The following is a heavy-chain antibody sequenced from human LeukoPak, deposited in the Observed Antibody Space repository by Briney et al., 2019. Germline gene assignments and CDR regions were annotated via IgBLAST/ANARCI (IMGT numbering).Heavy chain of an antibody. CDR1: GGSISSGGYY. CDR3: ARSGQRAGPPFGMDV. CDR2: IYYSGST. J-gene: IGHJ6*02. D-gene: IGHD1-1*01. V-gene: IGHV4-31*03. Sequence: SQTLSLTCTVSGGSISSGGYYWSWIRQHPGKGLEWIGYIYYSGSTYYNPSLKSRVTISVDTSKNQFSLKLSSVTAADTAVYYCARSGQRAGPPFGMDVWAKGPRSPSP.